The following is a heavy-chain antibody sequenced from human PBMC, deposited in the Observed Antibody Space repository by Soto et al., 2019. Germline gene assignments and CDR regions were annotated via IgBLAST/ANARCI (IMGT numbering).Heavy chain of an antibody. CDR3: ARPEGYYDSSGYPFDI. V-gene: IGHV3-21*01. J-gene: IGHJ3*02. D-gene: IGHD3-22*01. CDR1: GFTFSSYS. CDR2: ISSSSSYI. Sequence: PGGSLRLSCAASGFTFSSYSMNWVRQAPGKGLEWVSSISSSSSYIYYADSVKGRFTISRDNAKNSLYLQMNSLRAEDTAVYYCARPEGYYDSSGYPFDIWGQGTMVTVSS.